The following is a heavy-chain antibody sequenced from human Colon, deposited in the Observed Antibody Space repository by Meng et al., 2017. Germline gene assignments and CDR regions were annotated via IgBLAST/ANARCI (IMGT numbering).Heavy chain of an antibody. CDR1: GYTFTSYG. D-gene: IGHD6-13*01. CDR3: ARARASPRGGIAAERFDY. V-gene: IGHV1-18*01. CDR2: ISAYNGNT. Sequence: ASVKVSCKASGYTFTSYGISWVRQAPGQGLEWMGWISAYNGNTNYAQKLQGRVTMTTDTSTSTAYMELRSLRSDDTAVYYCARARASPRGGIAAERFDYWGQGTLVTGSS. J-gene: IGHJ4*02.